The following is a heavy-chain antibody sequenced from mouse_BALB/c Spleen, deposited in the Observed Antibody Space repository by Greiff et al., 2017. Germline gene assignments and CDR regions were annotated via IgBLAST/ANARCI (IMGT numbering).Heavy chain of an antibody. CDR1: GYTFTSYW. V-gene: IGHV1-7*01. CDR3: AREGYYDYERAMDY. J-gene: IGHJ4*01. CDR2: INPSTGYT. D-gene: IGHD2-4*01. Sequence: VQLKQSGAELAKPGASVKMSCKASGYTFTSYWMHWVKQRPGQGLEWIGYINPSTGYTEYNQKFKDKATLTADKSSSTAYMQLSSLTSEDSAVYYCAREGYYDYERAMDYWGQGTSVTVSS.